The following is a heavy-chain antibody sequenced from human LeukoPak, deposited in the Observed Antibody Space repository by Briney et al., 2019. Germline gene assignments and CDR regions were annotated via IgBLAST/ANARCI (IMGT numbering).Heavy chain of an antibody. CDR2: IYYSGST. V-gene: IGHV4-59*08. CDR1: GGSIGSYY. J-gene: IGHJ4*02. CDR3: ASSSWYGKLDY. Sequence: PSETLSLTCTVSGGSIGSYYWSWIRQPPGKGLEWIGYIYYSGSTNYNPSLKSRVTISVDTSKNQFSLKLSSVTAADTAVYYCASSSWYGKLDYWGQGTLVTVSS. D-gene: IGHD6-13*01.